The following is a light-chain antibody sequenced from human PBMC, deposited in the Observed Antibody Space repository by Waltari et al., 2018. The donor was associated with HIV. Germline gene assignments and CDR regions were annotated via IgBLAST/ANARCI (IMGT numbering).Light chain of an antibody. Sequence: QSVLTQPPSGSAAPGQKVTISCPGGSSNIGKSSVSWYQQLPGTAPNLLIYENVKRPSGIPDRFSGSKSGTSATLGITGLQTGDAADYYCGTWDSRLRAGVFGGGTKLTVL. V-gene: IGLV1-51*02. CDR2: ENV. CDR3: GTWDSRLRAGV. CDR1: SSNIGKSS. J-gene: IGLJ2*01.